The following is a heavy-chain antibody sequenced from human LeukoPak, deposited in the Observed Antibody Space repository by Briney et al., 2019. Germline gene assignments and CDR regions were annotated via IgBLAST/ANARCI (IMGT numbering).Heavy chain of an antibody. CDR1: GFTVSSNY. Sequence: PGGSLRLSCAASGFTVSSNYMSWVRQAPGKGLEWVSVIFSGGTTYYADSVEGRFTISRHNSENTLYLQMNSLRGEDTAVYYCARGVLGYSYGFDYWGQGTLVTVSS. V-gene: IGHV3-53*04. D-gene: IGHD5-18*01. J-gene: IGHJ4*02. CDR3: ARGVLGYSYGFDY. CDR2: IFSGGTT.